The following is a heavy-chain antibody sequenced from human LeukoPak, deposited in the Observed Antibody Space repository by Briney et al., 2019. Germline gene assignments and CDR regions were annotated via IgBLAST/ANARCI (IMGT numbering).Heavy chain of an antibody. CDR1: GLIVTNNY. Sequence: GGSLRLSCAASGLIVTNNYINWVRQAPGKGLEWVSLVYSGGSTYYADSVKGRFTISRDNSKNMVYLQMNSLRAEDTAMYYCARDPPAVLIDTYGWGQGTLVTVSS. CDR2: VYSGGST. J-gene: IGHJ4*02. D-gene: IGHD2-8*01. V-gene: IGHV3-66*01. CDR3: ARDPPAVLIDTYG.